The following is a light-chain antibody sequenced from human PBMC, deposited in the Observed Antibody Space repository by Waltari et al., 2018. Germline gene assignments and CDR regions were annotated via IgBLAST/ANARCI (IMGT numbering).Light chain of an antibody. CDR3: SSFTDTHTLL. CDR1: SNDVGASNF. CDR2: DVT. Sequence: SALTQPASVSGSPGQSITISCTGTSNDVGASNFVSWYQQPPGRAPQLMAYDVTERPSGISYRFSGSKSANTASLNISGRLPEDEAIYYCSSFTDTHTLLFGGGTTVTVL. V-gene: IGLV2-14*03. J-gene: IGLJ2*01.